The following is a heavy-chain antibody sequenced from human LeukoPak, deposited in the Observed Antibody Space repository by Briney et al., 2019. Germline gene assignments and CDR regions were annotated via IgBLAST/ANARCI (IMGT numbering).Heavy chain of an antibody. CDR2: IYYSGST. D-gene: IGHD3-22*01. V-gene: IGHV4-31*03. J-gene: IGHJ5*02. CDR3: ARASIVVVIGQYNWFDP. Sequence: TSSETLSLTCTVSGGSISSSSYYWGWIRQHPGKGLEWIGYIYYSGSTYYNPSLKSRVTISVDTSKNQFSLKLSSVTAADTAVYYCARASIVVVIGQYNWFDPWGQGTLVTVSS. CDR1: GGSISSSSYY.